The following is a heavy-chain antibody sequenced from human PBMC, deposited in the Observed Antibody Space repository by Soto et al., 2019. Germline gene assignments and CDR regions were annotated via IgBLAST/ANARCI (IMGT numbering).Heavy chain of an antibody. CDR3: ARAQGPTTY. D-gene: IGHD5-12*01. CDR2: IFSGGST. Sequence: EVQLVESGGGLIQPGGSLRLSCAASGFTVSSNYMTWVRQAPGKGLEWVSFIFSGGSTDYSDSVKGRFTISRDNSKNTLYLQMNSLRAGDTAVYYCARAQGPTTYWGQGTLVTVSS. V-gene: IGHV3-53*01. J-gene: IGHJ4*02. CDR1: GFTVSSNY.